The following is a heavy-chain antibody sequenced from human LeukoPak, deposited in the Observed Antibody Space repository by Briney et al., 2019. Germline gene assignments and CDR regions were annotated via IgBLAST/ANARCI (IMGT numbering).Heavy chain of an antibody. CDR3: ARSAYGDYEGHDALDM. CDR2: IWNDGSRK. J-gene: IGHJ3*02. CDR1: ESTLSNHD. D-gene: IGHD4-17*01. V-gene: IGHV3-33*01. Sequence: GTSLRLSCAASESTLSNHDMHWVRQAPGKGLEWVGVIWNDGSRKYYSDSVKGRVAISREDSNSTLYLQMNSLSAEDTAVYYCARSAYGDYEGHDALDMWGQGTMVTVSS.